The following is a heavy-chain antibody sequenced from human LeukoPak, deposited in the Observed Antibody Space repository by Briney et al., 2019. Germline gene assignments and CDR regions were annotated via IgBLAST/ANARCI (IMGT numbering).Heavy chain of an antibody. CDR1: GFILSDYN. V-gene: IGHV3-30-3*01. CDR2: ISYDGSNK. CDR3: ARGMGAAGSSQFDY. J-gene: IGHJ4*02. Sequence: GGSLRLSCAASGFILSDYNMHWVRQAPGKGLEWVAVISYDGSNKYYADSVKGRFTISRDNSRNTLYLQMNSLRAEDTAVYYCARGMGAAGSSQFDYWGQGTLVTVSS. D-gene: IGHD3-10*01.